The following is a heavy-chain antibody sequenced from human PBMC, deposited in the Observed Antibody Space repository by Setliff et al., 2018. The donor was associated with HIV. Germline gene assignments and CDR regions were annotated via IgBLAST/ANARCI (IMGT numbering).Heavy chain of an antibody. V-gene: IGHV1-69*13. D-gene: IGHD5-18*01. Sequence: SVKVSCKAAGGTFSGHAINWVRQAPGQGVEWMGGIIPISGTADYAQKFQGSVTITADESTSTAYMEVISLRPEDTAVYFCARDQISAYSYGGEVYYYYMDVWGKGTTVTVSS. J-gene: IGHJ6*03. CDR3: ARDQISAYSYGGEVYYYYMDV. CDR1: GGTFSGHA. CDR2: IIPISGTA.